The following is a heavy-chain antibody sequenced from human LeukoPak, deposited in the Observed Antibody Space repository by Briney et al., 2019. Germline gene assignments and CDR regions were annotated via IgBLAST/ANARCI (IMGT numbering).Heavy chain of an antibody. CDR2: ISYDGSNK. J-gene: IGHJ4*02. V-gene: IGHV3-30*18. D-gene: IGHD3-10*01. CDR1: GFTFSSYG. Sequence: GGSLRRSCAASGFTFSSYGMHWVRQAPGKGLEWVAVISYDGSNKYYADSVKGRFTISRDNSKNTLYLQMNSLRAEDTAVYYCAKDRRITMVRGVIPHFDYWGQGTLVTVSS. CDR3: AKDRRITMVRGVIPHFDY.